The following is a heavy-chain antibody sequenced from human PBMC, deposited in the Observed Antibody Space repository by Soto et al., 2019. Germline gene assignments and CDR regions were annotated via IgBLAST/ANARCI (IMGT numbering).Heavy chain of an antibody. J-gene: IGHJ5*02. Sequence: ASVKGSCKVSGYTLTKFSRHWVRQAPGEGLEGMGGFVPEGGDTIYAQKFQGRGTMTEDTSTDTAHIEQSSLMSAETAVVYYATMGREGLVLVFWSGCYSRDWFHPWGQGTLVPLSS. CDR3: ATMGREGLVLVFWSGCYSRDWFHP. D-gene: IGHD3-3*01. CDR1: GYTLTKFS. CDR2: FVPEGGDT. V-gene: IGHV1-24*01.